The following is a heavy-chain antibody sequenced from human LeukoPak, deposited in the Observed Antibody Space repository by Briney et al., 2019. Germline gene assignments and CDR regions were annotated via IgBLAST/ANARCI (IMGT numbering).Heavy chain of an antibody. CDR1: GFTFSSYS. Sequence: GGSLRLSCAASGFTFSSYSMNWVRQAPGKGLVWVSRINSDGSSTSYADSVKGRFTISRDNAKNTLYLQMNSLRAEDTAVYYCARDRRRGWFDPWGQGTLVTVSS. CDR3: ARDRRRGWFDP. J-gene: IGHJ5*02. V-gene: IGHV3-74*01. CDR2: INSDGSST.